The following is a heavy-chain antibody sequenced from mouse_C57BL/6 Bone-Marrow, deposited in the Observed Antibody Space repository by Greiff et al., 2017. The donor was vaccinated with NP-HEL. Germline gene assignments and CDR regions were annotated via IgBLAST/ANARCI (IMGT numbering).Heavy chain of an antibody. J-gene: IGHJ1*03. CDR2: ITHSWEP. Sequence: VQLQESGPGLVKPSQSLFLTCSITGFPITSGYYWIWIRQSPGKPLECMVYITHSWEPFYNPSLHSPISITRETSKKQFFLQLNSVTTEDTAMYYCAGDYDGYWYFDVWGTGTTVTVSS. D-gene: IGHD2-3*01. V-gene: IGHV12-3*01. CDR3: AGDYDGYWYFDV. CDR1: GFPITSGYY.